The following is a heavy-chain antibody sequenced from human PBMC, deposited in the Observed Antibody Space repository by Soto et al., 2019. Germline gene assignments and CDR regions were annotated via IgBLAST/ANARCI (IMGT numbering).Heavy chain of an antibody. J-gene: IGHJ5*02. Sequence: SETLSLTCTVSGDSLSLYYWSWIRLSPGKGLEWIGYIYSTGSSNQNPSLRARVAVSADASKNQFYLTLSSMTAADTADYYCARGERKVNWRPYFDTWGQGIQVTVSS. V-gene: IGHV4-59*01. CDR1: GDSLSLYY. D-gene: IGHD1-26*01. CDR3: ARGERKVNWRPYFDT. CDR2: IYSTGSS.